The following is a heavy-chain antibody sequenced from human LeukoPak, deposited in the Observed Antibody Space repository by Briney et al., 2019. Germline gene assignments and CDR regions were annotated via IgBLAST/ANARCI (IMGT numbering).Heavy chain of an antibody. Sequence: RASVKVSCKASGYTFTGYYMHWVRQAPGQGLEWMGWINPNSGGTNYAQKFQGRVTMTRDTSISTAYMELSRLRSDDTAVYYCARGYYDFWSGGAYYGMDVWGQGTTVTVSS. CDR1: GYTFTGYY. CDR3: ARGYYDFWSGGAYYGMDV. V-gene: IGHV1-2*02. CDR2: INPNSGGT. D-gene: IGHD3-3*01. J-gene: IGHJ6*02.